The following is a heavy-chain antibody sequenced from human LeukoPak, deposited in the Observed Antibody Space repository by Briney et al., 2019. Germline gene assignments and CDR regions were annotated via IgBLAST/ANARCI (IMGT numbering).Heavy chain of an antibody. J-gene: IGHJ4*02. D-gene: IGHD6-13*01. CDR2: ISSSSSYI. CDR1: GFTVSSNY. Sequence: PGGSLRLSCAASGFTVSSNYMSWVRQAPGKGLGWVSSISSSSSYIYYADSVKGRFTISRDNAKNSLYLQMNSLRAEDTAVYYCARLEIEQLVLRYWGQGTLVTVSS. CDR3: ARLEIEQLVLRY. V-gene: IGHV3-21*01.